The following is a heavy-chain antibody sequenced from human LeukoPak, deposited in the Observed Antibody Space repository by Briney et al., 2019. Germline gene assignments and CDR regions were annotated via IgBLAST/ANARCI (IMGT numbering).Heavy chain of an antibody. J-gene: IGHJ5*02. Sequence: SETLSLTCTVSGGSISSYYWSWIRQPPGKGLEWIGYIYYSGSTNYNPSLKSRVTISVDTSKNQFSLKLSSVTAADTAVYYCAREGVRGLFDPWGQGTLVTVSS. CDR3: AREGVRGLFDP. D-gene: IGHD3-10*02. CDR1: GGSISSYY. CDR2: IYYSGST. V-gene: IGHV4-59*01.